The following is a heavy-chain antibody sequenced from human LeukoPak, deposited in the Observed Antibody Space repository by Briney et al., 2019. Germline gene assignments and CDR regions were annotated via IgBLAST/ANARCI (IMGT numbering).Heavy chain of an antibody. J-gene: IGHJ6*02. CDR2: ITSSSSII. V-gene: IGHV3-48*01. Sequence: GGSLRLSCAASGFTFSSYSMNWVRQAPGKGLEWVSYITSSSSIIYYGDSVKGRFTVSRDNAKNSLYLQMNSLRAEDTAVYYCARDPAGYGMDVWGQGTTVTVSS. CDR1: GFTFSSYS. CDR3: ARDPAGYGMDV.